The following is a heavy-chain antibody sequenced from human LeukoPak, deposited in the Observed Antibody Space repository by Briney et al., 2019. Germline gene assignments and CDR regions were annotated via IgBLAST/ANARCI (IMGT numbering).Heavy chain of an antibody. CDR2: IYSSGSA. V-gene: IGHV4-4*07. CDR1: GGSIMNHY. CDR3: ARDVRYASGWSTPES. Sequence: PSETLSLTCTVSGGSIMNHYWSWIRQPAGKGLEWIGRIYSSGSANYSPSLKNRVSMSIHTSNNHFSLNLTSVTAADTALYFCARDVRYASGWSTPESWGQGTLVTVSS. D-gene: IGHD6-19*01. J-gene: IGHJ5*02.